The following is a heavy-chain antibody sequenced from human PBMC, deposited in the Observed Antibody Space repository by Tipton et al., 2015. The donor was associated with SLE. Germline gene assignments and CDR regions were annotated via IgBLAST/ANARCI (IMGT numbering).Heavy chain of an antibody. CDR2: IYPGDSDT. CDR3: ARDPWPTGDGYYFDY. V-gene: IGHV5-51*01. Sequence: VQLVQSGAEVKKPGESLKISCKGSGYSFTSYWIGWVRQMPGKGLEWMGIIYPGDSDTRYSPSFQGQVTISADKSISTAYLQWSSLKASDTAMYYCARDPWPTGDGYYFDYWGQGTLVTVSS. CDR1: GYSFTSYW. D-gene: IGHD7-27*01. J-gene: IGHJ4*02.